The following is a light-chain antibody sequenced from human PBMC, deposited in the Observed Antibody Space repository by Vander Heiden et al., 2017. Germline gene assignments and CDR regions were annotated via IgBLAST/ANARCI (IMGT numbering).Light chain of an antibody. CDR3: QQYCSPQT. J-gene: IGKJ1*01. CDR1: QSVSSSY. Sequence: EIVLTQSPGTLSLSPGERATLSCRASQSVSSSYLAWYQQKPGQAPRLLIYGASSRAPGIPDRFSGSGSGTDFTLTISRLEPEDFAVYYCQQYCSPQTFGQGTKVEIK. CDR2: GAS. V-gene: IGKV3-20*01.